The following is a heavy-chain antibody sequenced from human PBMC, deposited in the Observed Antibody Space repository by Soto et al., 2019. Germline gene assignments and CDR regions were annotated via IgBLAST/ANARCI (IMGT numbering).Heavy chain of an antibody. J-gene: IGHJ4*02. CDR1: GGSISSYY. V-gene: IGHV4-59*08. Sequence: QVQLQESGPGLVKPSETLSLTCTVSGGSISSYYWSWIRQPPGKGLEWIGYIYYSGSTNYNPSLKSRVTISVDTSKNQFSLKLSSVTAADTAVYYCARRWGPGFDYWGQGTLVTVFS. D-gene: IGHD7-27*01. CDR3: ARRWGPGFDY. CDR2: IYYSGST.